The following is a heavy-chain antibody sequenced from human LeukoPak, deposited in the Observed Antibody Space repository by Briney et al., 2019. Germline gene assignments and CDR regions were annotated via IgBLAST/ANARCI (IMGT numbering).Heavy chain of an antibody. Sequence: GGSLRLSCAASGFTFSSYGMHWVRQAPGKGLEWVAVLWYDGSNKYYADSVKGRFTISRDNAKNSLYLQMNSLRAEDTAVYYCARDPDYWGQGTLVIVSS. CDR3: ARDPDY. CDR1: GFTFSSYG. CDR2: LWYDGSNK. J-gene: IGHJ4*02. V-gene: IGHV3-33*01.